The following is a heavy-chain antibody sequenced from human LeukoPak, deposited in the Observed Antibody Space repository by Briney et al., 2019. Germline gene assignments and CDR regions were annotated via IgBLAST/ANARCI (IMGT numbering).Heavy chain of an antibody. CDR2: IWYDGSNK. V-gene: IGHV3-33*01. CDR1: GFTFSSYG. CDR3: ASETTVTQALDY. J-gene: IGHJ4*02. D-gene: IGHD4-17*01. Sequence: GRSLRLSCAASGFTFSSYGMHWVRQAPGKGLEWVAVIWYDGSNKYYADSVKGRFTISRDNSENTLYLQMNSLRAEDTAVYYCASETTVTQALDYWGQGTLVTVSS.